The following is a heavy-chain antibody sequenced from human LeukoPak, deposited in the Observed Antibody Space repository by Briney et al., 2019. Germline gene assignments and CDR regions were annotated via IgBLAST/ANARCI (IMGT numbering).Heavy chain of an antibody. CDR1: GGSISSYY. J-gene: IGHJ3*02. CDR2: IYYSGST. D-gene: IGHD6-19*01. V-gene: IGHV4-59*01. CDR3: ARGPSVAEI. Sequence: SETLSLTCTVSGGSISSYYWSWIRQPPGKGLEWIGYIYYSGSTNYNPSLKSRVTISVDTSKNQFSLKLSSVTAADTAVYYCARGPSVAEIWGQGTMVTVSS.